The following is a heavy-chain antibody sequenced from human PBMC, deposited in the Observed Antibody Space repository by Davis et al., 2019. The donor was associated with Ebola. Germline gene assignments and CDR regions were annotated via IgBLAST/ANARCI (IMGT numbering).Heavy chain of an antibody. CDR2: ISSSGSTI. Sequence: GGSLRLSCADSVITFSSYAMTWVRQAPGKGLEWVSYISSSGSTIYYADSVKGRFTISRDNAKNSLYLQMNSLRAEDTAVYYCARDGPEVEYSYYYYGMDVWGKGTTVTVSS. CDR3: ARDGPEVEYSYYYYGMDV. CDR1: VITFSSYA. D-gene: IGHD5-24*01. J-gene: IGHJ6*04. V-gene: IGHV3-48*04.